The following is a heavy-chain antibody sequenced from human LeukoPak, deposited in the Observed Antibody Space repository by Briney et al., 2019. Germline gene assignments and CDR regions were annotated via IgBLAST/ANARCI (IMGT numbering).Heavy chain of an antibody. CDR2: ISYDGSNK. Sequence: GGSLRLSCAASGFTFSSYAMHWVRQAPGKGLEWVAVISYDGSNKYYADSVKGRFTISRDNAKNSLYLQMNSLRAEDTAVYYCARALSGSSLEMDFDYWGQGSLVTVSS. CDR3: ARALSGSSLEMDFDY. CDR1: GFTFSSYA. J-gene: IGHJ4*02. D-gene: IGHD5-24*01. V-gene: IGHV3-30-3*01.